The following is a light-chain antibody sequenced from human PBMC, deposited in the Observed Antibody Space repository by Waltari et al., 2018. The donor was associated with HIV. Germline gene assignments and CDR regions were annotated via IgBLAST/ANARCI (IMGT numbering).Light chain of an antibody. Sequence: EIVLTQSPATLSLSPGERATLSCRDSQSVSSYLAWYQQKPGQAPRFLIYDASNRATGIPARFSGSGSGTDFTLTISSLEPEDFAVYYCQQRSNWPLTFGGGTKVEIK. CDR1: QSVSSY. V-gene: IGKV3-11*01. J-gene: IGKJ4*01. CDR3: QQRSNWPLT. CDR2: DAS.